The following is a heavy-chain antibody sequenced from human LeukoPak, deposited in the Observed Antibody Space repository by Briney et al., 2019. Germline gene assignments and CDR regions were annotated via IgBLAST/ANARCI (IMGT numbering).Heavy chain of an antibody. D-gene: IGHD2-21*02. CDR1: GYSISSGYY. Sequence: SETLSLTCAVSGYSISSGYYWGWIRQPPGKGLEWIGSIYHSGSTYYNPSLKSRVTISVDTSKNQFSLKLSSVTAADTAVYYCARVMVVVTAKYNWLDPWGQGTLVTVSS. CDR2: IYHSGST. V-gene: IGHV4-38-2*01. CDR3: ARVMVVVTAKYNWLDP. J-gene: IGHJ5*02.